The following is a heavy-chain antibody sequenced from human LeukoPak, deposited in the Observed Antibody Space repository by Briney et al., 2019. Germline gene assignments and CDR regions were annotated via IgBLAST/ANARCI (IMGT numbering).Heavy chain of an antibody. D-gene: IGHD3-10*01. V-gene: IGHV3-7*01. CDR3: AKVRYYGSGSQSYYFDY. J-gene: IGHJ4*02. Sequence: SGGSLRLSCAASGFTFSSYWMSWVRQAPGKGLEWVANIKQDGSEKYYVDSVKGRFTISRDNAKNSLYLRMDSLRAEDTAEYYCAKVRYYGSGSQSYYFDYWGQGTLVTVSS. CDR2: IKQDGSEK. CDR1: GFTFSSYW.